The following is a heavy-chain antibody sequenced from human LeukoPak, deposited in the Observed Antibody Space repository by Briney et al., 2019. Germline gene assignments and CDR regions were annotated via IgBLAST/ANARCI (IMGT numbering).Heavy chain of an antibody. V-gene: IGHV4-34*01. CDR2: INHSGST. J-gene: IGHJ4*02. D-gene: IGHD3-3*01. CDR3: ARVKYYDFWSGYYYFDY. Sequence: SETLSLTCAVYGGSFSGYYWSWIRQPPGKGLEWIEEINHSGSTNYNPSLKSRVTISVDTSKNQFSLKLSSVTAADTAVYYCARVKYYDFWSGYYYFDYWGQGTLVTVSS. CDR1: GGSFSGYY.